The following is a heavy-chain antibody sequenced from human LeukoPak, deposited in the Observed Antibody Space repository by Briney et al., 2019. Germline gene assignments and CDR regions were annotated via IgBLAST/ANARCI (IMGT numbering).Heavy chain of an antibody. Sequence: SETLSLTCTVSGGSISSYYWSWIRQPPGKGLEWIGYIYYSGSTNYNPSLKSRVTISVDTSKNQFSLELSSVTAADTAVYYCARGRAPQYYDFWSGYSEYAFDIWGQGTMVTVSS. CDR2: IYYSGST. CDR1: GGSISSYY. V-gene: IGHV4-59*01. D-gene: IGHD3-3*01. CDR3: ARGRAPQYYDFWSGYSEYAFDI. J-gene: IGHJ3*02.